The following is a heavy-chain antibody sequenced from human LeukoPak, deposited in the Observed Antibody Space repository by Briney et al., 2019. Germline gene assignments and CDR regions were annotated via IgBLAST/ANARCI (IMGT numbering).Heavy chain of an antibody. CDR2: IYHSGSI. CDR1: GYSISSGYY. CDR3: AGDAAMVTFGAFDI. D-gene: IGHD3-16*01. V-gene: IGHV4-38-2*02. J-gene: IGHJ3*02. Sequence: SETLSLTCTVSGYSISSGYYWGWIRQPPGKGLEWIGSIYHSGSIYYNPSLKSRVTISVDTSKNQFSLKLSSVTAADTAVYYCAGDAAMVTFGAFDIWGQGTMVTVSS.